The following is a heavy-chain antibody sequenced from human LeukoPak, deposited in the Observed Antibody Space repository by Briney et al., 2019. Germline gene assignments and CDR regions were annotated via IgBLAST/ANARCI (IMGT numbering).Heavy chain of an antibody. CDR1: GFTFSNAW. Sequence: PGGSLRLSCAASGFTFSNAWMSWVRQAPGKGLEWVGRIKSKTDGGTTGYAAPVKGRFTISRDDSKNTLYLQMNSLKTEDTAVYYCTTARLRYFDWLLEFDYWGQGTLVTVSS. V-gene: IGHV3-15*01. CDR2: IKSKTDGGTT. CDR3: TTARLRYFDWLLEFDY. D-gene: IGHD3-9*01. J-gene: IGHJ4*02.